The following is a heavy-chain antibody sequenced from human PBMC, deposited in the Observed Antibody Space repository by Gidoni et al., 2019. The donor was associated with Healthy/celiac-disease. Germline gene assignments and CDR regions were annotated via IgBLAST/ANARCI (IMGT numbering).Heavy chain of an antibody. Sequence: QVQLVEYGGGVVQPGRSLRLSCSASAFTFSSYGMHWVRQAPGKGLEWVAVISYDGSNKYYADSVKGRFTISRDNSKNTLYLQMNSLRAEDTAVYYCAKGTYDCWSGYYNWFDPWGQGTLVTVSS. J-gene: IGHJ5*02. CDR3: AKGTYDCWSGYYNWFDP. CDR2: ISYDGSNK. CDR1: AFTFSSYG. D-gene: IGHD3-3*01. V-gene: IGHV3-30*18.